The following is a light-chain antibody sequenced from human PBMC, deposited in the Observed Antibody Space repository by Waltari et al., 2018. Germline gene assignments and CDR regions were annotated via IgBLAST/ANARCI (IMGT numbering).Light chain of an antibody. CDR3: HQYYSSPWT. J-gene: IGKJ1*01. V-gene: IGKV4-1*01. CDR2: WAS. Sequence: DIVMTQTPDSLAVSLGERATINCKSSQSVLYSSNNKTCLAWYQQKPGQPPKLLIYWASTRESGVPDRFSGSGSGTDFTLTISSLQAEDVAVYYCHQYYSSPWTFGQGTKVEI. CDR1: QSVLYSSNNKTC.